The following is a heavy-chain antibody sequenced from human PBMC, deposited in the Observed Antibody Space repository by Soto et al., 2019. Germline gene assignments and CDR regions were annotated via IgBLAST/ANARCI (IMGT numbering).Heavy chain of an antibody. CDR3: ARGRPPAVAAYYYYYGMDV. V-gene: IGHV4-31*01. J-gene: IGHJ6*02. CDR2: IYCSGST. CDR1: GGSISSGGYY. Sequence: QVQLQESGPGLVKPSQTLSLTCTVSGGSISSGGYYWSWIRQHPGKGREWIGYIYCSGSTYYNPSLKSQVTISVDTSNNPFSMKLSSVTAADTAVYYCARGRPPAVAAYYYYYGMDVWGQGTTVTVSS. D-gene: IGHD6-19*01.